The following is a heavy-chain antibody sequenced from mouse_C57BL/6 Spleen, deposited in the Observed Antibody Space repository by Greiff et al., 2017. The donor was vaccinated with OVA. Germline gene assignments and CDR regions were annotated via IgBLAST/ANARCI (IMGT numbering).Heavy chain of an antibody. CDR1: GYTFTSYW. Sequence: QVQLQQPGAELVKPGASVKLSCKASGYTFTSYWMHWVKQRPGQGLEWIGMIHPNSGSTNYNEKFKSKATLTVDKSSSTAYMQLSSLTSEDSAVYYCAPDSSGLHYYAMDYWGQGTSVTVSS. J-gene: IGHJ4*01. CDR3: APDSSGLHYYAMDY. D-gene: IGHD3-2*02. CDR2: IHPNSGST. V-gene: IGHV1-64*01.